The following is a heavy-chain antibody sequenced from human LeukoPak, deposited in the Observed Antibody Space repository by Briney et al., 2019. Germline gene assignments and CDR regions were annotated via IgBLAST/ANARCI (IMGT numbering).Heavy chain of an antibody. CDR3: ATEVVEWELRYFDL. CDR2: FDPEDGET. Sequence: ASVTVSCTVPGYTLTELSMHWVRQAPGKGLEWMGGFDPEDGETIYAQKFQGRVTMTEDTSTDTAYMELSSLRSEDTAVYYCATEVVEWELRYFDLWGRGTLVTVSS. J-gene: IGHJ2*01. D-gene: IGHD1-26*01. V-gene: IGHV1-24*01. CDR1: GYTLTELS.